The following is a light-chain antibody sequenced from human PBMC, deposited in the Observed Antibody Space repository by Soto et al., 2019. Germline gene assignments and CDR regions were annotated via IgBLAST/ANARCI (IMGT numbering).Light chain of an antibody. V-gene: IGKV3-20*01. CDR1: QSVSSSY. J-gene: IGKJ4*01. CDR3: QQYGSSPFLT. CDR2: GAS. Sequence: EIVLTQSPGTLSLSPGERATLSCRASQSVSSSYLAWYRQKPGQAPRLLIYGASSRATGIPDRFSGSGSGTDFTLTISRLEPEDFAVYYCQQYGSSPFLTFGGGTKVEIK.